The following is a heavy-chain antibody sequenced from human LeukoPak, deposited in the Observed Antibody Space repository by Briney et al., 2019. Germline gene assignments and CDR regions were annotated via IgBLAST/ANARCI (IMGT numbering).Heavy chain of an antibody. V-gene: IGHV3-23*01. CDR1: GYTFNIHG. D-gene: IGHD6-19*01. CDR3: AKNIDWLAFED. J-gene: IGHJ4*02. CDR2: IGPSGDKT. Sequence: GSLRLSCAASGYTFNIHGMNWVRQAPGKGPEWVSGIGPSGDKTYYADSVKGRFTISRDNSENTVYLQMNSLRVEDTALYYCAKNIDWLAFEDWGQGTLVTVSS.